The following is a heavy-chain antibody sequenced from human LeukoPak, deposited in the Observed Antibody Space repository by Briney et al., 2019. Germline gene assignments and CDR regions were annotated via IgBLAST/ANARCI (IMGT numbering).Heavy chain of an antibody. CDR1: GFTVSSNY. V-gene: IGHV3-21*01. J-gene: IGHJ4*02. Sequence: KTGGSLRLSCAASGFTVSSNYMSWVRQAPGKGLEWVSFISTSSSYIYYADSVKGRFTISRDNAKNSVYLQMNSLRADDTAVYYCARASSSWYYFDYWGQGTLVTVSS. D-gene: IGHD6-13*01. CDR2: ISTSSSYI. CDR3: ARASSSWYYFDY.